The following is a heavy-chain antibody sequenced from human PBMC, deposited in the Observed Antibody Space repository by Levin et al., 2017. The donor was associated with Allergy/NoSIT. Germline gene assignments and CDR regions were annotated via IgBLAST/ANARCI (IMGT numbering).Heavy chain of an antibody. J-gene: IGHJ4*02. CDR1: GFTFNTYA. Sequence: EASVKVSCAASGFTFNTYAMNWVRQAPGQGLEWVSSVSTDGDYTFYADSVKRRFTISRDNSRNTLFLQMNSLGAEDTALYYCAKDDGAAYYSFDSWCQGTLVTVSS. D-gene: IGHD1-26*01. V-gene: IGHV3-23*01. CDR2: VSTDGDYT. CDR3: AKDDGAAYYSFDS.